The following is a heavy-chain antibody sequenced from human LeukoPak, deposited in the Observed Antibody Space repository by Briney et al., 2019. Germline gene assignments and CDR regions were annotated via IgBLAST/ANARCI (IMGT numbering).Heavy chain of an antibody. CDR1: GGSISSGSYY. D-gene: IGHD3-10*01. J-gene: IGHJ5*02. CDR2: IYTSGST. Sequence: SQTLSLTCTVSGGSISSGSYYWSWIRQPAGKGLEWIGRIYTSGSTNYNPSLESRVTISVDTSKNQFSLKLSSATAADTAVYYCARSLGFGELWGQIPWFDPWGQGTLVTVSS. V-gene: IGHV4-61*02. CDR3: ARSLGFGELWGQIPWFDP.